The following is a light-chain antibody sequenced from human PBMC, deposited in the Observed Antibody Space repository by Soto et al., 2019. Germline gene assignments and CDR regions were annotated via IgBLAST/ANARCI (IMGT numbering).Light chain of an antibody. CDR3: ETWDSSTHVV. V-gene: IGLV4-60*03. Sequence: QSVLTQSSSASASLGSSVKLTCTLSSGHSSYIIAWHQQQPGKAPRYLMKLEGSGSYNKGSGVPDRFSGSSSGADRYLTISNLQSEDEADYYCETWDSSTHVVFGGGTKLTVL. J-gene: IGLJ2*01. CDR1: SGHSSYI. CDR2: LEGSGSY.